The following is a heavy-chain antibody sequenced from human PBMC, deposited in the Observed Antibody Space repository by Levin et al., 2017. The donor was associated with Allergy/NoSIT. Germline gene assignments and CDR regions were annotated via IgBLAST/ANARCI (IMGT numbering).Heavy chain of an antibody. V-gene: IGHV3-9*01. CDR1: GFTFDDYA. D-gene: IGHD5-18*01. J-gene: IGHJ3*02. CDR3: AKDKSGYSYVHPDAFDI. Sequence: LSLTCAASGFTFDDYAMHWVRQAPGKGLEWVSGISWNSGSIGYADSVKGRFTISRDNAKNSLYLQMNSLRAEDTALYYCAKDKSGYSYVHPDAFDIWGQGTMVTVSS. CDR2: ISWNSGSI.